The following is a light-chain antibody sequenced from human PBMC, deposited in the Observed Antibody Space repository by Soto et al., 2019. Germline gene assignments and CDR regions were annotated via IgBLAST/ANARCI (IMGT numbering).Light chain of an antibody. Sequence: QSVLTQPPSVSAAPGQKVTISCSGSSSNIGNNYVSWYQKLPGTASKLRIYENNKRPSGIPDRFSGSKSGTSATRGITGLQTGDEADYYCGTGDSSLSAYVFGTGTKVTVL. J-gene: IGLJ1*01. V-gene: IGLV1-51*02. CDR2: ENN. CDR3: GTGDSSLSAYV. CDR1: SSNIGNNY.